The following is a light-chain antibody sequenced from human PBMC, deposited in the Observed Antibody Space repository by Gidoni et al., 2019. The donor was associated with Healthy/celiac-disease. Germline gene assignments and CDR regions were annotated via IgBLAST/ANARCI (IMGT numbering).Light chain of an antibody. Sequence: QSVLTQPPSVSEAPGQRVTISCTGSSSNIGAGYDVNWYQQLPGTAPKLLIYGNSNRPSGVPDRFSGSKSGTSASLAITGLQAEDEADYYCQSYDSSLSDVVFGGGTKLTVL. CDR1: SSNIGAGYD. CDR2: GNS. J-gene: IGLJ2*01. CDR3: QSYDSSLSDVV. V-gene: IGLV1-40*01.